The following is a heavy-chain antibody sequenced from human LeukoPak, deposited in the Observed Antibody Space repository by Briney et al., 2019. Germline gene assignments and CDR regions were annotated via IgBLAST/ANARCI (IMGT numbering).Heavy chain of an antibody. CDR3: ARGVVDGYCSSSSCFNFDY. CDR1: GGSISSYY. J-gene: IGHJ4*02. CDR2: FYNSGST. D-gene: IGHD2-2*01. Sequence: SETLSLTCTVSGGSISSYYWSWIRQPPGKGLEWIGYFYNSGSTNYNPSLKSRVTISVDTSKNQFSLKLSSVTAADTAVYYCARGVVDGYCSSSSCFNFDYWGQGTLVTVSS. V-gene: IGHV4-59*01.